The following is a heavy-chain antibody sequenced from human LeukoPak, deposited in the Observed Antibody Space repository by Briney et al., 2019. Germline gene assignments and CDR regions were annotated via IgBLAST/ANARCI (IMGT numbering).Heavy chain of an antibody. V-gene: IGHV4-34*01. CDR3: ARGLSPLLWFGVYSNWFDP. Sequence: SEXLSLTCAVYGGSFSGYYWSWIRQPPGKGLEWRGEINHSGSTNYNPSLKSRVTISVDTSKNQFSLKLSSVPAADTAVYYCARGLSPLLWFGVYSNWFDPWGQGTLVTVSS. J-gene: IGHJ5*02. CDR1: GGSFSGYY. D-gene: IGHD3-10*01. CDR2: INHSGST.